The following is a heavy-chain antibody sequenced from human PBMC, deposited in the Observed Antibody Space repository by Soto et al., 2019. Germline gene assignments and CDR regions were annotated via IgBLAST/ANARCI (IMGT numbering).Heavy chain of an antibody. J-gene: IGHJ6*02. CDR3: ARDSAKFPNWNYFNGWYYYGMDV. D-gene: IGHD1-7*01. CDR2: IYHSGST. Sequence: SETLSLTCAVSGGSISSSNWWSWVRQPPGKGLEWIGEIYHSGSTNYNPSLKSRVTISVDKSKNQFSLKLSSVTAADTAVYYCARDSAKFPNWNYFNGWYYYGMDVWGQGTTVTVSS. CDR1: GGSISSSNW. V-gene: IGHV4-4*02.